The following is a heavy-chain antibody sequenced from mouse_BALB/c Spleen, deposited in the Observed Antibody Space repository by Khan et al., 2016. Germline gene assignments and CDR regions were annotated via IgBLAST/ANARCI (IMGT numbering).Heavy chain of an antibody. CDR2: ISDGGSYT. Sequence: EVELVESGGGLVKPGGSLKLSCAASGFTFSDYYMYWVRQTPEKRLEWVATISDGGSYTYYPDSVKGRFTISRDNAKNNLYLQMSSLKSEDTAMYYCGRGLNWYFDVWGAGTTVTVSS. V-gene: IGHV5-4*02. J-gene: IGHJ1*01. CDR3: GRGLNWYFDV. CDR1: GFTFSDYY.